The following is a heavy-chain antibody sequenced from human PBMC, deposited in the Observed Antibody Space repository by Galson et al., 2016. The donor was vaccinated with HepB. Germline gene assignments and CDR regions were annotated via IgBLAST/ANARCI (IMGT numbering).Heavy chain of an antibody. CDR3: ARDHIEDDGDHYYFYGLDV. J-gene: IGHJ6*02. CDR2: INPNTGGT. D-gene: IGHD4-17*01. V-gene: IGHV1-2*02. CDR1: GYTFTGYY. Sequence: SVKVSCKASGYTFTGYYMHWVRQAPGQGLEWMGWINPNTGGTHYAQKFQGRVTMTRDTSISTAYMEVSELRSDDTAVYYCARDHIEDDGDHYYFYGLDVWGQGTTVTVS.